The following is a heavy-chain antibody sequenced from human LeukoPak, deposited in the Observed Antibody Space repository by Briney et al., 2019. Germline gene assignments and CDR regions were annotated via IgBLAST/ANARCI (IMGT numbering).Heavy chain of an antibody. J-gene: IGHJ4*02. CDR1: GFTVSNNQ. D-gene: IGHD3-3*01. CDR3: ARNYDFWSGYYY. Sequence: GGSLRLSCAVSGFTVSNNQMSWVRQAPGKGLEWVSIIYSGGSTYYADSVKGRFTISRDNSKNTLYLQMNSLRAEDTAVYYCARNYDFWSGYYYWGQGTPVTVSS. CDR2: IYSGGST. V-gene: IGHV3-66*01.